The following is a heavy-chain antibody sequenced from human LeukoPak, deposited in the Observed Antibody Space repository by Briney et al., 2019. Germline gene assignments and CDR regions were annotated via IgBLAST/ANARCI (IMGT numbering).Heavy chain of an antibody. CDR1: GFKFSDYG. CDR3: ARAILSDPKYYGMDV. CDR2: INWNADST. Sequence: LPGGSLRLSCAASGFKFSDYGMSWVRQAPGKGLEWVSGINWNADSTGYADFVKGRFTISKDNAKNSLFLQMNSLRAEDTAMYYCARAILSDPKYYGMDVWGQGTTVTVSS. V-gene: IGHV3-20*04. J-gene: IGHJ6*02. D-gene: IGHD3-9*01.